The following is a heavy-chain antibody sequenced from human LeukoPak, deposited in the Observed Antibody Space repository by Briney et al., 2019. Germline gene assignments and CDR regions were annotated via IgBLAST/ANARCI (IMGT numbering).Heavy chain of an antibody. CDR3: ARDYYYDSSGYWDYYFDY. D-gene: IGHD3-22*01. Sequence: PGTSLRLSCAASGFTFSSYGMHWVRQAPGKGLEWVAVIWYDGSNKYYADSVKGRFTISRDNSKNTLYLEMNSLRAEDTAVYYCARDYYYDSSGYWDYYFDYWGQGTLVSVSS. CDR2: IWYDGSNK. V-gene: IGHV3-33*01. CDR1: GFTFSSYG. J-gene: IGHJ4*02.